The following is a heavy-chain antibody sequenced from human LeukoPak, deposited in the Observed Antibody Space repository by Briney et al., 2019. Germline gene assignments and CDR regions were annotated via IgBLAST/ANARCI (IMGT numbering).Heavy chain of an antibody. V-gene: IGHV3-23*01. Sequence: GGSLRLSCAASGFTFSSYAMSWVRQAPGKGLEWVSAISGSGGSTYYADSVKGRFTISRDNSKNTLYLQMNSLRAEDTAVYYCAKGDDYYDSRGYLAWGQGTLVTVSS. CDR1: GFTFSSYA. CDR2: ISGSGGST. D-gene: IGHD3-22*01. CDR3: AKGDDYYDSRGYLA. J-gene: IGHJ5*02.